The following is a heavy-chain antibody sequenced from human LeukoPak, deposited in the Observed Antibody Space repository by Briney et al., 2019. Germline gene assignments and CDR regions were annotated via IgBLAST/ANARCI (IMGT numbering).Heavy chain of an antibody. D-gene: IGHD4-17*01. J-gene: IGHJ4*02. CDR1: GGSISSYY. CDR2: IYYSGST. CDR3: ARGVAVTTFDY. V-gene: IGHV4-59*01. Sequence: PSETLSLTCTVSGGSISSYYWSWIRQPPGKGLEWSGYIYYSGSTNYNPSLKSRVTISVDTSKNQFSLKLSSVTAADTTVYYCARGVAVTTFDYWGQGTLVTVSS.